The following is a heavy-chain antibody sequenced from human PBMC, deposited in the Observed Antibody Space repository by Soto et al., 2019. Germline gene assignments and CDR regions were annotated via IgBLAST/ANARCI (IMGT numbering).Heavy chain of an antibody. CDR2: MYYSGST. Sequence: TLIVTSSVTGTLFSSVFGGWLRKPPGQGLEWIGYMYYSGSTKHNPSLKSRVTMSVDTSKNQFSLRLSSVTAADTAVYYYDSSGYYPFDYWGQGTLVTVSS. V-gene: IGHV4-59*08. D-gene: IGHD3-22*01. J-gene: IGHJ4*02. CDR3: DSSGYYPFDY. CDR1: GTLFSSVF.